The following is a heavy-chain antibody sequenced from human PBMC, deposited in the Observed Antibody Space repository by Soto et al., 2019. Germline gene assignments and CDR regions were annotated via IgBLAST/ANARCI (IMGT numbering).Heavy chain of an antibody. D-gene: IGHD5-18*01. V-gene: IGHV4-31*03. CDR2: IYYSGST. CDR3: ARSVDTAMARNWCFDL. J-gene: IGHJ2*01. Sequence: QVQLQESGPGLVKPSQTLSLTCTVSGGSISSGGYYWSWIRQHPGKGLERIGYIYYSGSTYYNPSLKSRVTISVDTSKNQFSLKLSSVTTADTAVYYCARSVDTAMARNWCFDLWGRGTLVTVSS. CDR1: GGSISSGGYY.